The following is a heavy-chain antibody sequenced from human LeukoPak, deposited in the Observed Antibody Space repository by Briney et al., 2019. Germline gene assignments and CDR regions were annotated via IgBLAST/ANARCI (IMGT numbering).Heavy chain of an antibody. D-gene: IGHD2-21*02. CDR2: MNPNSGNT. CDR3: ARGRGAYCGGDCSYFDY. J-gene: IGHJ4*02. Sequence: GASVKVSCKASGYTFTSYDINWVRQATGQGLEWMGWMNPNSGNTGYAQKFQGRVTMTRNTSISTAYMELSSLRSEDTAVYYCARGRGAYCGGDCSYFDYWGREPWSPSPQ. V-gene: IGHV1-8*01. CDR1: GYTFTSYD.